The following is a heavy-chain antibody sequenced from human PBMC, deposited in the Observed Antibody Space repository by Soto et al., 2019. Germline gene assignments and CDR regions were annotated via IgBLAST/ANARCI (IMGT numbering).Heavy chain of an antibody. Sequence: SETLSLTCTVSGGSINSSSYLWGWIRQPPRKGLEWIGTIYYSGSTYYNPSLKSRVTLYVDTSQNQFSLRLSSVIAADTAVYYCGRHGEILTTFDYGGRGTVVTVSS. CDR2: IYYSGST. D-gene: IGHD4-17*01. CDR3: GRHGEILTTFDY. J-gene: IGHJ4*02. V-gene: IGHV4-39*01. CDR1: GGSINSSSYL.